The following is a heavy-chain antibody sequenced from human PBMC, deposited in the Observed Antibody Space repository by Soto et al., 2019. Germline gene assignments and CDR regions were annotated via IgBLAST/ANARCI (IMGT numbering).Heavy chain of an antibody. V-gene: IGHV4-39*01. J-gene: IGHJ6*03. Sequence: SETLSLTCTVSGGSISSSSYYWGWIRQPPGKGLEWIGSIYYSGSTYYNPSLKSRVTISVDTSKNQFSLKLSSVTAADTAVYYCARTPYSGSYYYYYMDVWGKGTTVTVSS. CDR1: GGSISSSSYY. D-gene: IGHD2-15*01. CDR2: IYYSGST. CDR3: ARTPYSGSYYYYYMDV.